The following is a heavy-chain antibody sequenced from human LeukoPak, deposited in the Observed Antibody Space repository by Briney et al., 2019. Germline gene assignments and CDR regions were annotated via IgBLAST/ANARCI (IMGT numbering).Heavy chain of an antibody. CDR1: GYTFTAYY. CDR2: INPNNGGT. D-gene: IGHD2-21*02. V-gene: IGHV1-2*02. CDR3: AREIVLVTGMFDY. J-gene: IGHJ4*02. Sequence: GASVKVSCKASGYTFTAYYLHWVRQAPGQGLEWMGWINPNNGGTNYAQKFQGRVTMTRDPSINTAYMKLSSLTSDDTAVYYCAREIVLVTGMFDYWGQGTLVTVSS.